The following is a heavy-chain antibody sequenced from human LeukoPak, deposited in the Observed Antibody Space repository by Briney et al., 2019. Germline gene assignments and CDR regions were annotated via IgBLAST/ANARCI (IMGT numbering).Heavy chain of an antibody. CDR1: GASISSYY. CDR2: VYYSGST. J-gene: IGHJ4*02. CDR3: ATRYYDILTGYYYFDY. D-gene: IGHD3-9*01. V-gene: IGHV4-59*08. Sequence: PSEALSLTCTVSGASISSYYWTWIRQPPGKGLDWIGYVYYSGSTNYNPSLKSRVTISVDTSKNQFSLKLSSVTAADTAVYYCATRYYDILTGYYYFDYWGQGTLVTVSS.